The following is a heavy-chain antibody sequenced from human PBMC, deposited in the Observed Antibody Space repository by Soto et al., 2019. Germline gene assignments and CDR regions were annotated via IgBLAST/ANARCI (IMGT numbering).Heavy chain of an antibody. Sequence: QLQLQESGPGLVKPSETLSLTCTVSGGSIRSSSYYWDWIRQPPGKGLEWIGSIFYSGSTYYNPSPKSRVTISVDTSKNQFSLKLSSVTAADTAVYYCARRGGATIMDYWGQGTLVTVSS. J-gene: IGHJ4*02. CDR3: ARRGGATIMDY. V-gene: IGHV4-39*01. CDR2: IFYSGST. D-gene: IGHD5-12*01. CDR1: GGSIRSSSYY.